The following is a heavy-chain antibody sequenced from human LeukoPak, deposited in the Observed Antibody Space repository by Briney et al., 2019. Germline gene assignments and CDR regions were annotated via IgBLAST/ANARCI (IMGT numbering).Heavy chain of an antibody. V-gene: IGHV4-31*03. CDR3: ARDVPDFWSGYGGFDYYYGMDV. Sequence: SQTLSLTCTVSGGSISSGGYYWSWIRQHPGKGLEWIGYIYYSGSTYYNPSLKSRVTISVDTSKNQFSLKLSSVTAADTAVYYCARDVPDFWSGYGGFDYYYGMDVWGQGTTVTVSS. J-gene: IGHJ6*02. CDR1: GGSISSGGYY. CDR2: IYYSGST. D-gene: IGHD3-3*01.